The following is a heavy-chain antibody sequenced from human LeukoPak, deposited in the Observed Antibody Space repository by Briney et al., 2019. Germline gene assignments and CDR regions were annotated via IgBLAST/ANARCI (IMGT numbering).Heavy chain of an antibody. J-gene: IGHJ3*02. D-gene: IGHD3-22*01. V-gene: IGHV1-2*02. CDR3: ASPLGSSGYHDAFDI. Sequence: ASVKVSCKASGYSFTDKYMHWVRQAPGQGLEWMGWINPNSGGTNYAQKFQGRVTMTTDTSTSTAYMELRSLRSDDTAVYYCASPLGSSGYHDAFDIWGQGTMVTVSS. CDR2: INPNSGGT. CDR1: GYSFTDKY.